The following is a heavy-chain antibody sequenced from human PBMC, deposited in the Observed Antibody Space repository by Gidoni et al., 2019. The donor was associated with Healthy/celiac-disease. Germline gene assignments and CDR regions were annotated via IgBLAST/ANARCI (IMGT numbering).Heavy chain of an antibody. CDR3: ARHGIVVVPAATGSSWFDP. CDR2: IYYGRGT. D-gene: IGHD2-2*01. Sequence: QLPLPASGPGLVKPSATLSLTLTVPGGPLSSSSSYWGWIRQPPGKGLAWIGSIYYGRGTYYNPSLKSRVTISVDTSKNQFSLKLSSVTAADTAVYYCARHGIVVVPAATGSSWFDPWGQGTLVTVSS. CDR1: GGPLSSSSSY. V-gene: IGHV4-39*01. J-gene: IGHJ5*02.